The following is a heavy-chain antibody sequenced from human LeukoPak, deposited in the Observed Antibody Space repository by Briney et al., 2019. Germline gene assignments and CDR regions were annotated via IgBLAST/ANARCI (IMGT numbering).Heavy chain of an antibody. J-gene: IGHJ4*02. Sequence: GGSLRLSCAASGFTFNSFAMSWVRQAPGKGLEWVSVISGGGVSTYYADSVKGRFTISRDNSKNTLYLQMSSPRAADTAVYYCAKDENFYDSSGYHYVKYFDYWGQGTLVTVSS. CDR1: GFTFNSFA. CDR2: ISGGGVST. V-gene: IGHV3-23*01. CDR3: AKDENFYDSSGYHYVKYFDY. D-gene: IGHD3-22*01.